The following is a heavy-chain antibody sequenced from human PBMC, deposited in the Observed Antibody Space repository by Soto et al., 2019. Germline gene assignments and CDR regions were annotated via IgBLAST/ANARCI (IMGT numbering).Heavy chain of an antibody. CDR1: GGTFGSYA. Sequence: QVQLVQSGVEVEKPGSSVTVACTASGGTFGSYAFNWVRQAPGQGLEWMGGIIPMSGTTDYAQKFRGRRTTNADEPTKTVYMHLSSLRSEDTAIYYCAREGKYTSGHYKRFFEDWGQGTLVTVSS. CDR2: IIPMSGTT. V-gene: IGHV1-69*01. CDR3: AREGKYTSGHYKRFFED. D-gene: IGHD3-22*01. J-gene: IGHJ4*02.